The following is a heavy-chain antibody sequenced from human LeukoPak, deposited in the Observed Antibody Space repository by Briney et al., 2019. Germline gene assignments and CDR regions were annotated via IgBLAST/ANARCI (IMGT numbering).Heavy chain of an antibody. D-gene: IGHD6-13*01. CDR1: GGSLSGYY. J-gene: IGHJ5*01. CDR2: INHSGST. V-gene: IGHV4-34*01. CDR3: ARGRIPSRYSSSWYGY. Sequence: SETLSLTCAVYGGSLSGYYWSWIRQPPGEGLEWIREINHSGSTNYNPSLKSRVTISVDTSKNQFSLKLSSVTAADTAVYYCARGRIPSRYSSSWYGYWGHGTLVTVSS.